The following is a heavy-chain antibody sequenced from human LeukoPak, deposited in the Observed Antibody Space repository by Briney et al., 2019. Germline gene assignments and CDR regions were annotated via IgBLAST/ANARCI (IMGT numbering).Heavy chain of an antibody. CDR1: GFTFDDYG. V-gene: IGHV3-21*01. Sequence: GGSLRLSCAASGFTFDDYGLAWVRQAPGKGLEWVSSISSSSSYIYYADSVKGRFTISRDNAKNSLYLQMNSLRAEDTAVYYCARGSYGSGSYSYYFDYWGQGTLVTVSS. CDR2: ISSSSSYI. J-gene: IGHJ4*02. CDR3: ARGSYGSGSYSYYFDY. D-gene: IGHD3-10*01.